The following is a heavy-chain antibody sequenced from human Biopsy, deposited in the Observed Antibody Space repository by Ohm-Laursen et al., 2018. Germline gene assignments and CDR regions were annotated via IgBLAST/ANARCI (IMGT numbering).Heavy chain of an antibody. D-gene: IGHD1-26*01. J-gene: IGHJ2*01. Sequence: SQTLSLTCTVSGGSISSYYWSWIRQPPGKGLEWIGYIYYTGSTNYNPSLKSRVTISVDTSMNHLSLRLTSVTAADTAVYYCARHAPSYSGSYWGYFDLWGRGTLATVSS. CDR3: ARHAPSYSGSYWGYFDL. CDR2: IYYTGST. CDR1: GGSISSYY. V-gene: IGHV4-59*08.